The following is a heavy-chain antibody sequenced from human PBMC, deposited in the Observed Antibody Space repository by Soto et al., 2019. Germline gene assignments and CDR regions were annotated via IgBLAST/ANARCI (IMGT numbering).Heavy chain of an antibody. CDR3: IKARRKGYSGVWDH. CDR2: ISSNSDGK. J-gene: IGHJ4*02. V-gene: IGHV3-9*01. Sequence: EVQLVESGGGLLQPGRSLRLSCAVAGFTFDDYAMHWARQPPGKGLEWVSGISSNSDGKGYADSVKGRFTISRNNAKTSLYLQMNSLRTEDTAFYYCIKARRKGYSGVWDHWGQGILVTVSS. CDR1: GFTFDDYA. D-gene: IGHD6-19*01.